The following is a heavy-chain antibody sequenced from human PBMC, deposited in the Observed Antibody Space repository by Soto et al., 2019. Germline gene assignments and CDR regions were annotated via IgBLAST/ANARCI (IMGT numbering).Heavy chain of an antibody. J-gene: IGHJ4*02. CDR2: ISSTTNYI. CDR3: ARESEDLTSNFDY. V-gene: IGHV3-21*06. Sequence: GGSLRLSCAASGFTFTRYSMNWVRQAPGKGLEWVSSISSTTNYIYYGDSMKGRFTISRDNAKNSLYLEMNSLRAEDTAVYYCARESEDLTSNFDYWSQGTLVTVSS. CDR1: GFTFTRYS.